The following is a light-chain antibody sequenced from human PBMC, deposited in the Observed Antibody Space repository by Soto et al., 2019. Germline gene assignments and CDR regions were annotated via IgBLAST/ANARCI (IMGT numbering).Light chain of an antibody. CDR3: QQYDNLPMYT. V-gene: IGKV1-33*01. CDR1: QDINNY. Sequence: DIQMTQSPSSLSASVGDRVTITCQASQDINNYLNWYQQKPGKAPKLLIYDASNLEAGVPSRFSGSGSGTDFTFTISSLQPEDVATYYCQQYDNLPMYTFGQGTKLEIK. CDR2: DAS. J-gene: IGKJ2*01.